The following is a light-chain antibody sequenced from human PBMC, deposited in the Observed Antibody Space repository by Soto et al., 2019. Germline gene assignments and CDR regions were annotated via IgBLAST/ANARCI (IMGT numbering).Light chain of an antibody. J-gene: IGKJ4*01. Sequence: EVELTQSPDILSVSPGETATLSCRASQSVRSNLAWYQQKPGQAPRLLIYGASTRATGIPARFSGSGSGREFTLTISSLQSEDFGLYYCQQYNIWPPITFGGGTKVEIK. CDR1: QSVRSN. CDR3: QQYNIWPPIT. CDR2: GAS. V-gene: IGKV3-15*01.